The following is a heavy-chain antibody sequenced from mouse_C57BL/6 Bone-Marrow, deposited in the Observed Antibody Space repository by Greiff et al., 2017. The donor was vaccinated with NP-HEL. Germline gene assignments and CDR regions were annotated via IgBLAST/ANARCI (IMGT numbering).Heavy chain of an antibody. V-gene: IGHV5-9-1*02. D-gene: IGHD1-1*01. CDR2: ISSGGDYI. CDR1: GFTFSSYA. J-gene: IGHJ4*01. CDR3: TRGIYGSKEMDY. Sequence: EVMLVESGEGLVKPGGSLKLSCAASGFTFSSYAMSWVRQTPEKRLEWVAYISSGGDYIYYADTVKGRFTISRDTARNTLYLQMSSLKAEDTAMYYCTRGIYGSKEMDYWGQGTSVTVAS.